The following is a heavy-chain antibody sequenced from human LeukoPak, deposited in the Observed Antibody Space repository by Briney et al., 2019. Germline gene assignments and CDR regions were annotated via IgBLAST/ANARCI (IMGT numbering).Heavy chain of an antibody. Sequence: GASVTVSCKASGGTFSSYAISWVRQAPGQGLEWMGGIIPIFGTANYAQKFQGRVTITADESTSTAYMELSSLRSEDTAVYYCAREGYYDSSGYPEAFDIWGQGTMVTVSS. CDR1: GGTFSSYA. D-gene: IGHD3-22*01. CDR3: AREGYYDSSGYPEAFDI. V-gene: IGHV1-69*01. J-gene: IGHJ3*02. CDR2: IIPIFGTA.